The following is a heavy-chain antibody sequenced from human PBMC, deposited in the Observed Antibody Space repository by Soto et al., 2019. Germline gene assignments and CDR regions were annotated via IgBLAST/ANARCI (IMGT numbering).Heavy chain of an antibody. J-gene: IGHJ6*02. Sequence: PSQTLSLTCAISGDSVSSNSAAWNWIRQSPSRGLEWLGRTYYRSKWYNDYAVSVKSRITINPDTSKNQFSLQLNSVTPEDTAVYYCARADIVVVPAATGYYYYVMDVWGQGTTVIVSS. V-gene: IGHV6-1*01. CDR3: ARADIVVVPAATGYYYYVMDV. CDR1: GDSVSSNSAA. D-gene: IGHD2-2*01. CDR2: TYYRSKWYN.